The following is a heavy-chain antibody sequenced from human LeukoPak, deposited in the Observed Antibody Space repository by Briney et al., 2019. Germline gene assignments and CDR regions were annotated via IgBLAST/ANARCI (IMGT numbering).Heavy chain of an antibody. CDR2: INANSGGT. J-gene: IGHJ4*02. V-gene: IGHV1-2*02. CDR1: GYTFTAYY. D-gene: IGHD3-9*01. Sequence: ASLKVSCKASGYTFTAYYMHWMRQAPGQSLEWMGWINANSGGTNYAQKFQGRVTMTRDTSISTAYMELSRLRSDDTAVYYCARSSRYDIWTGYPYWGQGTLVTVSP. CDR3: ARSSRYDIWTGYPY.